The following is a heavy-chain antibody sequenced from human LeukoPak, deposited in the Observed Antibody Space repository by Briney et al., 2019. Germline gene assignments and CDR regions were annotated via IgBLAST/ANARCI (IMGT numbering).Heavy chain of an antibody. D-gene: IGHD6-19*01. V-gene: IGHV4-59*01. J-gene: IGHJ4*02. CDR3: ARGMWPVGVSYFDY. CDR2: RHYRGTT. Sequence: SETLSLTCTVTGASISSYYWSWIRQPPGKGLEWIASRHYRGTTNYNPSLESRVTISVDTSRKQFSLKLSSVTAADTAVYYCARGMWPVGVSYFDYWGQGILVTVSS. CDR1: GASISSYY.